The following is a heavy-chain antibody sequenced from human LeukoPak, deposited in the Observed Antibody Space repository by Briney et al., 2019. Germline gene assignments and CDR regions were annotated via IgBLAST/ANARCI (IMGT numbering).Heavy chain of an antibody. CDR3: AGGVWFGSDDAFDI. Sequence: SETLSLTCTVSGGSISSYYWSWIRQPPGKGLEWIGYIYYSGSTNYNPSLKSRVTISVDTSKNQFSLKLSSVTAADTAVYYCAGGVWFGSDDAFDIWGQGTMVTVSS. D-gene: IGHD3-10*01. CDR1: GGSISSYY. J-gene: IGHJ3*02. V-gene: IGHV4-59*01. CDR2: IYYSGST.